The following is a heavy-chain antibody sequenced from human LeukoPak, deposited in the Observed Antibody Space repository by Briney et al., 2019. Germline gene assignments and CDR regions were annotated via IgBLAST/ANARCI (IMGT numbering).Heavy chain of an antibody. V-gene: IGHV3-30-3*01. J-gene: IGHJ6*02. CDR2: ISYDGSNK. CDR3: ARDGGRYYYYYGMDV. CDR1: GFTFSSYA. Sequence: WGSLRLSCAASGFTFSSYAMHWVRQAPGKGLEWVAVISYDGSNKYYADSVKGRFTISRDNSKNTLYLQMNSLRAEDTAVYYCARDGGRYYYYYGMDVWGQGTTVTVSS.